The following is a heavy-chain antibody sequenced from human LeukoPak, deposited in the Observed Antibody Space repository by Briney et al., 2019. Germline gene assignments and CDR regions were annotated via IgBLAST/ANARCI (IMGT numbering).Heavy chain of an antibody. Sequence: KPSETLSLTCTVSGGSISSSSYYWGWIRQPPGKGLEWIGSIYYSGSTYYNPSLKSRVTISVDTSKNQFSLKLSSVTAADTAVYYCARHAGYSSSPFDYWGQGTLVTVSS. J-gene: IGHJ4*02. D-gene: IGHD6-13*01. CDR2: IYYSGST. V-gene: IGHV4-39*01. CDR1: GGSISSSSYY. CDR3: ARHAGYSSSPFDY.